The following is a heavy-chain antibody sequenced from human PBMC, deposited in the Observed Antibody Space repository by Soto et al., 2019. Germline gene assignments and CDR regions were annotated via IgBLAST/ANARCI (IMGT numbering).Heavy chain of an antibody. D-gene: IGHD2-2*02. CDR1: GFTFINHA. CDR3: AKEAEENEQVPIPGDN. V-gene: IGHV3-23*01. J-gene: IGHJ4*02. Sequence: ETLRLSCVASGFTFINHAMTWVRQAPGKGLEWVSGISGSGTMKYYADSVRGHFTISRENAKNTLHLQMDNLRVEDTAVYYCAKEAEENEQVPIPGDNWGQGTLVTVSS. CDR2: ISGSGTMK.